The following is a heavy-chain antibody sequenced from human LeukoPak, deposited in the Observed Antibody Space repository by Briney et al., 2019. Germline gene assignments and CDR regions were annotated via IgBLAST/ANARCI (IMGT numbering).Heavy chain of an antibody. D-gene: IGHD4-23*01. Sequence: GGSLRLSCVASGFTFSSYALSWVRQAPGKGLEWVSVITTSGGSTYYADSVKGRFTISRDNSKSTLYLQMTSLRAEDTAVYYCVDYGGTRSFDYWGQGALVTVSS. CDR2: ITTSGGST. CDR3: VDYGGTRSFDY. J-gene: IGHJ4*02. V-gene: IGHV3-23*01. CDR1: GFTFSSYA.